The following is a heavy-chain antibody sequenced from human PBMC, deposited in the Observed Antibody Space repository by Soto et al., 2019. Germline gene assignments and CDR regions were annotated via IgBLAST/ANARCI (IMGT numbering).Heavy chain of an antibody. Sequence: QVQLVESGGGVVQPGRSLRLSCAASGFTFSSYAMHWVRQAPGKGPEWVAVISYDGSNKYYADSVKGRFTISRDNSKNTLYLQMNSLRAEDTAVYYCARDNLSDSSGYYYVYWGQGTLVTVSS. J-gene: IGHJ4*02. CDR2: ISYDGSNK. CDR3: ARDNLSDSSGYYYVY. CDR1: GFTFSSYA. D-gene: IGHD3-22*01. V-gene: IGHV3-30-3*01.